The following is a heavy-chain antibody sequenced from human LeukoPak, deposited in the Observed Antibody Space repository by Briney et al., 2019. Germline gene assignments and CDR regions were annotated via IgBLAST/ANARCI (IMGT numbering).Heavy chain of an antibody. CDR3: ARPTNYDFWSGPSEDNWFDP. V-gene: IGHV5-51*01. J-gene: IGHJ5*02. Sequence: GESLKISCKGSGYSFTSYWIGWVRQMPGKGLEWMGIIYPGDSDTRYSPSFQGQVTISADKSISTAYLQWSSLKASDTAMYYCARPTNYDFWSGPSEDNWFDPWGQGTLVTVSS. CDR1: GYSFTSYW. CDR2: IYPGDSDT. D-gene: IGHD3-3*01.